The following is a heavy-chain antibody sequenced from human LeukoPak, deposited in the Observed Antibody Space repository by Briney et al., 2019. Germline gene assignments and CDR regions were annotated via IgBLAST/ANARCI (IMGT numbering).Heavy chain of an antibody. CDR3: ARVTMVRGVYNWFDP. CDR1: GFTFSNYW. V-gene: IGHV3-7*03. D-gene: IGHD3-10*01. CDR2: IKEDGSVK. Sequence: GGSLRLSCVASGFTFSNYWMSWLRQAPGKGLEWMANIKEDGSVKYYVDSLEGRFTISRDNAKNSLYLQMNSLRAEDTAVYYCARVTMVRGVYNWFDPWGQGTLVTVSS. J-gene: IGHJ5*02.